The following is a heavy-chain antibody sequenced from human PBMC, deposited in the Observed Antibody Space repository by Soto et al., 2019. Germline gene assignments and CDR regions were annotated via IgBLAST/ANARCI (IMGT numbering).Heavy chain of an antibody. CDR3: ARPAAGIDY. Sequence: QVQLVESGGGVVQPGRSLRLSCAASGFTFSSYGMHWVRQAPGKGLEWVAVIWYDGSNKYYADSVKGRFTISRDNSKNTLYLQMNSLRAEDTAVYYCARPAAGIDYWGQGTLVTVSS. J-gene: IGHJ4*02. D-gene: IGHD6-13*01. V-gene: IGHV3-33*01. CDR2: IWYDGSNK. CDR1: GFTFSSYG.